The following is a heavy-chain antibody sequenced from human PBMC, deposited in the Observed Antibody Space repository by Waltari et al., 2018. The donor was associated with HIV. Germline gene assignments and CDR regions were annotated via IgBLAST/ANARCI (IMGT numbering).Heavy chain of an antibody. V-gene: IGHV3-23*01. J-gene: IGHJ3*01. D-gene: IGHD3-3*01. CDR1: GFTFKSYG. CDR3: AKSGRRLSWISNFGQTSLFFYA. Sequence: VQISESGGRRVQPGGALRLTCATSGFTFKSYGINWVRQAQGKGLEWGSSISATVDASYYAASLKCRFFVSRDDSETTVYLQMNNLRPEDTATYSCAKSGRRLSWISNFGQTSLFFYAWGLGTMVTV. CDR2: ISATVDAS.